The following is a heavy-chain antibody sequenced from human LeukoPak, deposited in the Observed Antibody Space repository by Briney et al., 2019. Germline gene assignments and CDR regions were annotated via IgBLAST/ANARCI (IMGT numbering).Heavy chain of an antibody. V-gene: IGHV3-7*01. Sequence: GGSLRLSCAASGFTFSAYWMSWVRQAPGKGLEWVANIKQDGSEKYYVDPVKGRFTISRDNAKNSLYLQMNSLRAEDTAVYYCARARYSSSPLALRFFDYWGQGTLVTVSS. CDR1: GFTFSAYW. CDR2: IKQDGSEK. CDR3: ARARYSSSPLALRFFDY. D-gene: IGHD6-6*01. J-gene: IGHJ4*02.